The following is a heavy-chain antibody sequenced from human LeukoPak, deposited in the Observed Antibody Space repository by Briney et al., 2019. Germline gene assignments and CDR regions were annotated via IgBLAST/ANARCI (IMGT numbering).Heavy chain of an antibody. D-gene: IGHD3-9*01. Sequence: GGSLRLSCAASGFTFSSYEMNWVRQAPGKGLEWVAVIWYDGSNKYYADSVKGRFTISRDNSKNTLYLQMNSLRAEDTAVYYCARGSPYYDILTGYTFDYWGQGTLVTVSS. CDR1: GFTFSSYE. V-gene: IGHV3-33*08. CDR2: IWYDGSNK. J-gene: IGHJ4*02. CDR3: ARGSPYYDILTGYTFDY.